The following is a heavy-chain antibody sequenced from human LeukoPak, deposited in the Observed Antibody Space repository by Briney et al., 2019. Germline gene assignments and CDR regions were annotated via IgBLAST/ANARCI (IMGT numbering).Heavy chain of an antibody. V-gene: IGHV4-39*07. CDR1: GGSISSSSYY. J-gene: IGHJ6*03. Sequence: SETLSLTCTVSGGSISSSSYYWGWIRQPPGKGLEWIGSIYYSGSTYYNPSLKSRVTISVDTSKNQFSLKLSSVTAADTAVYYCARGRRDIIRGVRFVYYYYMDVWGKGTTVTVSS. CDR2: IYYSGST. CDR3: ARGRRDIIRGVRFVYYYYMDV. D-gene: IGHD3-10*01.